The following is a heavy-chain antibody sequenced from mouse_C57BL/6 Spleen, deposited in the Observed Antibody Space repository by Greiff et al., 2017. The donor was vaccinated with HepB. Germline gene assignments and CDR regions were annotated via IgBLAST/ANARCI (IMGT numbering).Heavy chain of an antibody. D-gene: IGHD2-3*01. V-gene: IGHV1-64*01. CDR2: IHPNSGST. Sequence: QVQLQQSGAELVKPGASVKLSCKASGYTFTSYWMHWVKQRPGQGLEWIGMIHPNSGSTNYNEKFKSKATLTVDKSSSTAYMQLSSLTSEDSAVYYCARVYDGYFWFAYWGQGTLVTVSA. J-gene: IGHJ3*01. CDR1: GYTFTSYW. CDR3: ARVYDGYFWFAY.